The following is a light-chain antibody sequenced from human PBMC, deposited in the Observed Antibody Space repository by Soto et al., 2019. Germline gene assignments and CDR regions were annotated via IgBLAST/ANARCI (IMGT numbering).Light chain of an antibody. CDR2: EVS. CDR3: SSSTTFTTLV. V-gene: IGLV2-14*01. CDR1: SNDVGSYDF. Sequence: QSALAQPASVSGSPGQSITISGTGTSNDVGSYDFVSWYQQQPGKAPKLLIYEVSNRPSGVSHRFSGSKSDNTASLTISGLQSEDEADYYCSSSTTFTTLVFGTGTKVTVL. J-gene: IGLJ1*01.